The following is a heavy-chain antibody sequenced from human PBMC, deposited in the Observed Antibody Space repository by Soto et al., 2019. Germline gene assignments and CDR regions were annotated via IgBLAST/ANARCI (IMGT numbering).Heavy chain of an antibody. J-gene: IGHJ6*02. Sequence: GSLGLSCAASGFTFSSYGMHWVRQAPGKGLEWVAVISYDGSNKYYADSVKGRFTISRDNSKNTLYLQMNSLRAEDTAVYYCAKDLYCSGGSCYYRSIAYYYYGMDVWGQGTTVTVSS. V-gene: IGHV3-30*18. CDR1: GFTFSSYG. CDR3: AKDLYCSGGSCYYRSIAYYYYGMDV. CDR2: ISYDGSNK. D-gene: IGHD2-15*01.